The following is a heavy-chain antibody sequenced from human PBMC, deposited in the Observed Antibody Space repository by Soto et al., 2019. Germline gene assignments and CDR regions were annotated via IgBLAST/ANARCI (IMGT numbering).Heavy chain of an antibody. D-gene: IGHD5-18*01. J-gene: IGHJ6*02. CDR3: ARDLGGIQLWLREYYYYGMDV. CDR2: ISYDGSNK. V-gene: IGHV3-30-3*01. CDR1: GFPFSTYA. Sequence: HPGGSLRLPCAASGFPFSTYAMHWVRQAPGKGLEWVAVISYDGSNKYYAASVKGRFTISRDNSKNTLYLQMNSLRADDTALYYCARDLGGIQLWLREYYYYGMDVWGQGTTVTVSS.